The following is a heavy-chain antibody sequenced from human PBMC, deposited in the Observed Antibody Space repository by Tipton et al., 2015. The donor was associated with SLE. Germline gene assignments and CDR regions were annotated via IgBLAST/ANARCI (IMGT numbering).Heavy chain of an antibody. D-gene: IGHD7-27*01. V-gene: IGHV4-31*03. CDR2: VFSSGTT. CDR3: ARGPNWGLDDAFDI. CDR1: SGSVSSGAYY. J-gene: IGHJ3*02. Sequence: TLSLTCTVSSGSVSSGAYYWSWIRQHPGKSLEWIGYVFSSGTTYYNPSLQGRLSMSLDTSKNHLSLQLSSVTSADTAVYFCARGPNWGLDDAFDIWGQGTMVSVSS.